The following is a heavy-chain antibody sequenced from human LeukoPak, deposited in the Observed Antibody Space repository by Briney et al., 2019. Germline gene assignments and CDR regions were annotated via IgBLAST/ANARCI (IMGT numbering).Heavy chain of an antibody. D-gene: IGHD6-19*01. V-gene: IGHV4-4*07. Sequence: SETLSLTCTVSGGSISSYYWSWIRQPAGKGLEWIGRIYTSGSTNYNPSLKSRVTMSVDTSKNQFSLKLSSMTAADTAVYYCARDSGIAVAGRGRVQAFDIWGQGTMVTVSS. CDR2: IYTSGST. CDR3: ARDSGIAVAGRGRVQAFDI. J-gene: IGHJ3*02. CDR1: GGSISSYY.